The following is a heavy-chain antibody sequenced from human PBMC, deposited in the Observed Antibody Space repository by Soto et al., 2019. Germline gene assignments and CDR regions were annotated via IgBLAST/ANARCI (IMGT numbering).Heavy chain of an antibody. J-gene: IGHJ4*02. D-gene: IGHD2-15*01. Sequence: ASVKVSCKASGYTFTSYRISWVRQAPGQGLEWIGWISAYNGNTNYAQNLQGRVTMTTDTSTTTAYMELRSLRSDDTAVYYCARTVGSSPTTLAFDYWGQGTLVTVSS. CDR2: ISAYNGNT. CDR3: ARTVGSSPTTLAFDY. CDR1: GYTFTSYR. V-gene: IGHV1-18*01.